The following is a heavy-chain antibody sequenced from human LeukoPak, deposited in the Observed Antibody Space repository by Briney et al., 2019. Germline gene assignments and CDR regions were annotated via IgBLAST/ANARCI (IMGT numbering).Heavy chain of an antibody. Sequence: ASVTVSCKASGYTLTTYYIHWVRQAPGQGLEWMGWINPNSGGSSYAQKFQGRVTMTRDTPTSTAYMELTRLRSDDTAVYYCASVRGFSTWFDPWGQGTLVTVCS. J-gene: IGHJ5*02. V-gene: IGHV1-2*02. CDR1: GYTLTTYY. D-gene: IGHD3-10*02. CDR2: INPNSGGS. CDR3: ASVRGFSTWFDP.